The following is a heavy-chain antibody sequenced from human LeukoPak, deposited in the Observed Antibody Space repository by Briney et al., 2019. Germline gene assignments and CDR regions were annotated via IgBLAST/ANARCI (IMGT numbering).Heavy chain of an antibody. CDR3: ARDRYDSIPRRPDDAFDI. CDR1: GYTLTELS. CDR2: IIPIFGTA. V-gene: IGHV1-69*13. D-gene: IGHD3-22*01. J-gene: IGHJ3*02. Sequence: GASVKVSCKVSGYTLTELSMHWVRQAPGKGLEWMGGIIPIFGTANHAQKFQGRVTITADESTSTAYMELSSLRSEDTAVYYCARDRYDSIPRRPDDAFDIWGQGTMVTVSS.